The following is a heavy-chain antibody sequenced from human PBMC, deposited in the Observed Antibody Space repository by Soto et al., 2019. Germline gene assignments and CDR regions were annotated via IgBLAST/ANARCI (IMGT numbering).Heavy chain of an antibody. Sequence: QVQLQVSGPGLVKPSETLSLTCSVSGASISSHYWSWVRQPAGQGLEWIGRFYTTGSPNYNPSLASQVTMSVDTSKNQFFLKLNSVTAADTAVYYCATDSSGWFDPWGQGILVTVSS. J-gene: IGHJ5*02. CDR1: GASISSHY. CDR2: FYTTGSP. D-gene: IGHD6-19*01. V-gene: IGHV4-4*07. CDR3: ATDSSGWFDP.